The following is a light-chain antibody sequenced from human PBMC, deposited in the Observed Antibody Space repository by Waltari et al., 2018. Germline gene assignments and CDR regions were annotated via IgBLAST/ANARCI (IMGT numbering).Light chain of an antibody. CDR3: FSYTRSITFV. CDR1: NNAVGNNNH. V-gene: IGLV2-23*02. Sequence: HSALTQPASVSGSPGQSITISCSGTNNAVGNNNHVSWYQQHPGRVPKLIIYEVSERPSGVSDRFSGSKSGNTASLTISGLQPDDEADYYCFSYTRSITFVFGGGTKLTVL. J-gene: IGLJ2*01. CDR2: EVS.